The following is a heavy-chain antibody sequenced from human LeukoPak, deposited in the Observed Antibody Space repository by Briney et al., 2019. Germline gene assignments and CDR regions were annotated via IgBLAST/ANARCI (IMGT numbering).Heavy chain of an antibody. J-gene: IGHJ4*02. V-gene: IGHV4-59*08. D-gene: IGHD1-7*01. CDR2: IYYSGST. CDR3: ARRATSGNYQMLHFDS. Sequence: SETLSLTCTVSGGSIGSYYWSWIRQPPGKGLEWIGYIYYSGSTNYNPSLKSRVTISVDTSKNQFSLTLTSVTAADTAIYYCARRATSGNYQMLHFDSWGQGILVTVSS. CDR1: GGSIGSYY.